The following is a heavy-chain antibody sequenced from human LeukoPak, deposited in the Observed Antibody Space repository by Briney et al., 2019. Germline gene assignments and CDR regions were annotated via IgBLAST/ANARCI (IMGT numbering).Heavy chain of an antibody. Sequence: GASVKVSCKASGYTFTSYGISWVRQAPGQGLEWMGWISAYNGNTNYAQKLQGRVTMTTDTSTSTAYMELRSLRSDDTAVYYCATSGIGPAAGYYYYGMDVWGQGTTVTVSS. D-gene: IGHD2-2*01. CDR3: ATSGIGPAAGYYYYGMDV. V-gene: IGHV1-18*04. CDR2: ISAYNGNT. CDR1: GYTFTSYG. J-gene: IGHJ6*02.